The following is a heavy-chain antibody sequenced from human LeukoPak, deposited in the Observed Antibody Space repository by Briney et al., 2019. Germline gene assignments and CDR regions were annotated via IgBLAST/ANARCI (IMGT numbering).Heavy chain of an antibody. CDR3: ARDXKGDRAFDI. CDR2: ITSDGGII. Sequence: GGSLRLSCAASGFSFSDFYMNWIRKAPGKGLEWVAHITSDGGIIHYADSVKGRFTISRDNAKNSLYLQMNSLRVEDTALYYCARDXKGDRAFDIWGQGTMVTVSS. CDR1: GFSFSDFY. J-gene: IGHJ3*02. V-gene: IGHV3-11*01.